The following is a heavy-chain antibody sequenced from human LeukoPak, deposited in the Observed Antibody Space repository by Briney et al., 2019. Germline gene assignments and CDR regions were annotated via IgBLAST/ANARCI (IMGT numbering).Heavy chain of an antibody. Sequence: GGSLRLSCAASGFTFSSYDMRWVSQATGKGLEWVSAISGSGGSTYYADSVKGRFTISRDNSKNTLYLQMNSLRAEDTAVYYCAKELLIAGAGTPSDYWGQGTLVTVSS. J-gene: IGHJ4*02. V-gene: IGHV3-23*01. D-gene: IGHD6-19*01. CDR1: GFTFSSYD. CDR3: AKELLIAGAGTPSDY. CDR2: ISGSGGST.